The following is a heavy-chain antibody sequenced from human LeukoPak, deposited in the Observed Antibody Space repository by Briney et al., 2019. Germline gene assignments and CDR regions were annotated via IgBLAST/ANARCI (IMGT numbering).Heavy chain of an antibody. J-gene: IGHJ5*02. CDR2: INHYGST. D-gene: IGHD3-3*01. V-gene: IGHV4-34*01. CDR3: ASPNYDSGWFDP. CDR1: GGSISSYY. Sequence: SETLSLTCTVSGGSISSYYWSWIRQPPGKGLEWIGEINHYGSTNYNPSLKSRVTISVDTSKNQFSLKLSSVTAADTAVYYCASPNYDSGWFDPWGQGTLVTVSS.